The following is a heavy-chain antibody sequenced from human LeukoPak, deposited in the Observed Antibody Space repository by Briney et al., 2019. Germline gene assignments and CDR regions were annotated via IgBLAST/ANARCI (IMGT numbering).Heavy chain of an antibody. V-gene: IGHV3-9*01. Sequence: GGSLRLSCAASGFTFDDYAMHWVRQAPGKGLEWVSGISWNSGSIGYADSVKGRFTISRDNAKNSLYLQMNSLRAEDTAVYYCARGRGSGSYWVYRDFDYWGQGTLVTVSS. CDR3: ARGRGSGSYWVYRDFDY. CDR1: GFTFDDYA. J-gene: IGHJ4*02. D-gene: IGHD3-10*01. CDR2: ISWNSGSI.